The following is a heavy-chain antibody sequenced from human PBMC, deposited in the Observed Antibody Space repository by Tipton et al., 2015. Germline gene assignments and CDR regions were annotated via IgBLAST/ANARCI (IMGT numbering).Heavy chain of an antibody. V-gene: IGHV1-69*13. CDR1: GYTFSGYY. CDR3: ARGDLVADGEGEYLYGFDA. Sequence: QSGPEVKKPGASVKVSCKSSGYTFSGYYIHWVRQAPGQGLEWMGGIIPIFGTTNYAQKFQGRVTITADESTSTAYMELSSLRSEDTATYFCARGDLVADGEGEYLYGFDAWGQGTTVTVSS. J-gene: IGHJ6*02. CDR2: IIPIFGTT. D-gene: IGHD3-10*01.